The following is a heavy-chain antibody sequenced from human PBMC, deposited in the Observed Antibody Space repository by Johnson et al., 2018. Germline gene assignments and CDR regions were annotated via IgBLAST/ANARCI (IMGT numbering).Heavy chain of an antibody. D-gene: IGHD2-15*01. J-gene: IGHJ4*02. CDR2: IYYSGGT. Sequence: QVQLQESGPGLVKPSETLSLTCTVSGGSVSSGSYYWNWIRQPPGKGLEWIGYIYYSGGTNYSPSLKSRATMSVDTSKNQFSLKLSSVTAADTAVYYCARFAANCSGGSCYTNWGQGTLVTVSS. CDR3: ARFAANCSGGSCYTN. CDR1: GGSVSSGSYY. V-gene: IGHV4-61*01.